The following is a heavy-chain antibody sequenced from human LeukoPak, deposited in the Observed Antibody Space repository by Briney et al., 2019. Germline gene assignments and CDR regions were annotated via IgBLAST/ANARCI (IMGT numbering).Heavy chain of an antibody. Sequence: PGGSLRLPCAASGFTFSYYGMHWVRQAPGKGLEWVAYVASDGNFRDYVDSVKGRFTVSRDNSKDTLYLQMDSLRTEDTGVYYCANLPYNWNTHFDDYWGHGTLVTVPS. J-gene: IGHJ4*01. CDR1: GFTFSYYG. CDR2: VASDGNFR. V-gene: IGHV3-30*02. CDR3: ANLPYNWNTHFDDY. D-gene: IGHD1-1*01.